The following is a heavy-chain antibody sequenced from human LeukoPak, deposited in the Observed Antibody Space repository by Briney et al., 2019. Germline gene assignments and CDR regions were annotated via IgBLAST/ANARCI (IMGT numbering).Heavy chain of an antibody. V-gene: IGHV4-31*03. CDR1: GGSISSGGYY. CDR3: ARYYYGSRSSLENGWFDP. Sequence: SQTLSLTCTVSGGSISSGGYYWSWIRQHPGKGLEWIGYIYYSGRTYYNPSLKSRVTISVDTSKNQFSLKLSSVTAADTAVYYCARYYYGSRSSLENGWFDPWGQGTLVTVSS. D-gene: IGHD3-10*01. CDR2: IYYSGRT. J-gene: IGHJ5*02.